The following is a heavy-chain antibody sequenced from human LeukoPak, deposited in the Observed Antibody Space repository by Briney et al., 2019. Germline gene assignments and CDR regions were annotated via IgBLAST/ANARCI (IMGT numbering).Heavy chain of an antibody. CDR2: INPNSGGT. V-gene: IGHV1-2*06. Sequence: ASVKVSCKASGYTFTGYYMHWVRQAPGQGLEWMGRINPNSGGTNYAQKFQGRVTMTRDTPISTAYMELSRLRSDDTAVYYCARHYYGSGSYPLNDYWGQGTLVTVSS. D-gene: IGHD3-10*01. J-gene: IGHJ4*02. CDR1: GYTFTGYY. CDR3: ARHYYGSGSYPLNDY.